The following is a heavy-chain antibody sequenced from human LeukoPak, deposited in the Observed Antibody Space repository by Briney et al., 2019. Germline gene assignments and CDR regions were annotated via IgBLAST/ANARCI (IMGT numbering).Heavy chain of an antibody. J-gene: IGHJ6*03. V-gene: IGHV3-21*01. D-gene: IGHD3-3*01. CDR3: ARDRRDFWSGYLGAPVYYMDV. CDR1: GFTFSIYS. Sequence: PGGSLRLSCAASGFTFSIYSMNWVRQAPGKGLEWVSSITSTSRYIYYGDSVKGRFTISRDNAKNSLYLQMSSLRAEDTAVYYCARDRRDFWSGYLGAPVYYMDVWGKGTTVTVSS. CDR2: ITSTSRYI.